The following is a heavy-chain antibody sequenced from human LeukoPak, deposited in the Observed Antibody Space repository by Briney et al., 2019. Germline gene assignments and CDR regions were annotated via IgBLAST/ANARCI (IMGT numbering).Heavy chain of an antibody. CDR2: IYSGDSDT. Sequence: GESLKISCTGSGYSFTSYWTGWARQMPGKGLEWMGTIYSGDSDTRYSASFQGHVTISADKSISTAYLQWSSLKASDTAMYYCARRSIHYYDSSGYYYFDYWGQGTLVTVSS. CDR3: ARRSIHYYDSSGYYYFDY. CDR1: GYSFTSYW. V-gene: IGHV5-51*01. J-gene: IGHJ4*02. D-gene: IGHD3-22*01.